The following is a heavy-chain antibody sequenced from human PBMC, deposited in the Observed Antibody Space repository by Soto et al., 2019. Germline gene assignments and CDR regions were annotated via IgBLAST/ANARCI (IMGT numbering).Heavy chain of an antibody. CDR2: ISGYNGNT. CDR1: GYTFTNYG. CDR3: AREGQAPYYYYGMDV. J-gene: IGHJ6*02. V-gene: IGHV1-18*01. Sequence: QVQVVQSGDEVEKPEASVKVSCKASGYTFTNYGFSWVRQAPGQGLEWMGWISGYNGNTKYAEKFQGRVTMTTDTSTSTAHMELRSLRSDDTAVYYCAREGQAPYYYYGMDVWGQGTAVTVSS.